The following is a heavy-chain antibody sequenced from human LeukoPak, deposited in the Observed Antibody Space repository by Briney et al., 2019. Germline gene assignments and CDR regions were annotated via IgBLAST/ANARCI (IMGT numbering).Heavy chain of an antibody. CDR1: GFTVSSNY. V-gene: IGHV3-53*01. Sequence: GGSLRLSCAASGFTVSSNYMNWVRQAPGKGLEWVSVIYGGGNIYYADSAKGRFTISRDNSKNTLHLQMNSLRAEDTAVYYCAKSAYYDSSGFYREYYFDYWGQGTLVTVSS. CDR3: AKSAYYDSSGFYREYYFDY. D-gene: IGHD3-22*01. CDR2: IYGGGNI. J-gene: IGHJ4*02.